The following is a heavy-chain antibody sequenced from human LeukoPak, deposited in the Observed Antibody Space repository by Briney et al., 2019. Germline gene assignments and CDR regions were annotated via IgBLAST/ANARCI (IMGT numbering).Heavy chain of an antibody. J-gene: IGHJ4*02. CDR2: IYYSGST. CDR1: GGSISSSSYY. D-gene: IGHD3-22*01. Sequence: PSETLSLTCTVSGGSISSSSYYWGWIRQPPGKGLEWIGSIYYSGSTYYNPSLKSRVTISVDTSKNQFSLKLSSVTAADTAVYYCARQGARVVVVTTAGYWGQGTLVTVSS. V-gene: IGHV4-39*01. CDR3: ARQGARVVVVTTAGY.